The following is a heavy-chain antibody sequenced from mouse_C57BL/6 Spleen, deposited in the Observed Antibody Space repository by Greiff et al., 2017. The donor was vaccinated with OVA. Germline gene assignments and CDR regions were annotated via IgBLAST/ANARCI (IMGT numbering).Heavy chain of an antibody. CDR1: GYAFSSSW. CDR3: ARAGYDSYAMDY. J-gene: IGHJ4*01. CDR2: IYPGDGDT. V-gene: IGHV1-82*01. Sequence: QVQLQQSGPELVKPGASVKISCKASGYAFSSSWMNWVKQRPGKGLEWIGRIYPGDGDTNYNGKFKGKATLTADKSSSTAYMQLSSLTSEDSAVYCCARAGYDSYAMDYWGQGTSVTVSS. D-gene: IGHD2-10*02.